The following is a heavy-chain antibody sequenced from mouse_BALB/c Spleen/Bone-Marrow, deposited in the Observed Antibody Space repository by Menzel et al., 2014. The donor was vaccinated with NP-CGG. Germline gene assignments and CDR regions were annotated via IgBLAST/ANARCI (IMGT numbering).Heavy chain of an antibody. CDR1: GFNIKDTY. Sequence: EVQLQQSGAELGKPGASVKLSCTASGFNIKDTYMHWVKQRPEQGLEWIGRIDPANGNTKYDPKFQGKATITADTSSNTAYLQLSSLTSEDTAVYYCARRAARATGFAYWGQGTLVTVSA. CDR2: IDPANGNT. D-gene: IGHD3-1*01. J-gene: IGHJ3*01. V-gene: IGHV14-3*02. CDR3: ARRAARATGFAY.